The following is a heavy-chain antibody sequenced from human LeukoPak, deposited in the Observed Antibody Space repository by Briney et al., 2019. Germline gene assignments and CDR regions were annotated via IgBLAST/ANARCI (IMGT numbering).Heavy chain of an antibody. Sequence: SETLSLTCAVYGGSFSGYYWSWIRQPPGKGLEWIGEINHSGSTNYNPSLKSRVPISVDTSKNQFSLKLSSVTAADTAVYYCARGGGSYYEDYWGQGTLVTVSS. J-gene: IGHJ4*02. CDR3: ARGGGSYYEDY. V-gene: IGHV4-34*01. D-gene: IGHD1-26*01. CDR1: GGSFSGYY. CDR2: INHSGST.